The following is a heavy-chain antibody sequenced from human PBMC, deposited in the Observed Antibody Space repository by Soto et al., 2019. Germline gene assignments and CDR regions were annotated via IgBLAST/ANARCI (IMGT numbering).Heavy chain of an antibody. CDR3: ARGIATGQLDP. CDR1: GYTFTRYT. CDR2: INPDNGNT. J-gene: IGHJ5*02. Sequence: ASVKVSCKASGYTFTRYTMNWVRQAPGQRLEWMGWINPDNGNTKSSQKFQDRVIITRDTSASTAYMDLSSLRSEDAAVYYCARGIATGQLDPWGQGTLVTVSS. D-gene: IGHD2-15*01. V-gene: IGHV1-3*01.